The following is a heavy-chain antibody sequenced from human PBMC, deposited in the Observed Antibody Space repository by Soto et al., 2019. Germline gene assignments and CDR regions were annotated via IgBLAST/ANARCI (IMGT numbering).Heavy chain of an antibody. D-gene: IGHD2-21*02. V-gene: IGHV3-48*02. J-gene: IGHJ4*02. CDR2: ISPGSSSTI. Sequence: GGSLRLSCAASGFTFSSYSMNWVRQAPGKGLEWVSYISPGSSSTILYADSVQGRFTISRDNAKNSLYLQMNSLRDEDTAVYYCAREPRGLLPIDYWGQGTLVTV. CDR3: AREPRGLLPIDY. CDR1: GFTFSSYS.